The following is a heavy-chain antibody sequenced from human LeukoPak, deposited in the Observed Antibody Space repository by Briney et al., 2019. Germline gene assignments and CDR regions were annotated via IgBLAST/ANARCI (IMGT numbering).Heavy chain of an antibody. CDR1: GFTFSSYA. Sequence: GGSLRLSCAASGFTFSSYAMSWVRQAPGKGLEWVSAISGSSGSTYYADSVKGRFTISRDNAKNSLYLQMNSLRAEDTAVYYCARDFAEMATSNWGQGTLVTVSS. CDR2: ISGSSGST. J-gene: IGHJ4*02. V-gene: IGHV3-23*01. CDR3: ARDFAEMATSN. D-gene: IGHD5-24*01.